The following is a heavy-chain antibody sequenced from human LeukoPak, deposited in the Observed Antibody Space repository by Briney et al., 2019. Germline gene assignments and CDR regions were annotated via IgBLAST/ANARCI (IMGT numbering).Heavy chain of an antibody. CDR2: ISNNGGYT. CDR1: GFTFGSSA. V-gene: IGHV3-23*01. J-gene: IGHJ4*02. D-gene: IGHD5-12*01. CDR3: ARDRAGGYDVFDY. Sequence: GGSLRLSCAASGFTFGSSAMSWVRQAPGKGLEWVSAISNNGGYTYYADSVQGRFTISRDNSKNTLYLQMNSLSTEDTAVYYCARDRAGGYDVFDYWGQGPLVTVSS.